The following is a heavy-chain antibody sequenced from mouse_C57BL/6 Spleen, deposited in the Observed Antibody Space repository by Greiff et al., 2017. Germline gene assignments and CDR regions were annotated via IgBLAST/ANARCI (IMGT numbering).Heavy chain of an antibody. CDR3: AREGNYYGSSYTDY. V-gene: IGHV1-50*01. CDR1: GYTFTSYW. D-gene: IGHD1-1*01. J-gene: IGHJ2*01. CDR2: IDPSDSYT. Sequence: VQLQQPGAELVKPGASVKLSCKASGYTFTSYWMQWVKQRPGQGLEWIGEIDPSDSYTNYNQKFKGKATFTVYTSSSTAYMQLSSLTSEDSAVYYCAREGNYYGSSYTDYWGQGTTLTVSS.